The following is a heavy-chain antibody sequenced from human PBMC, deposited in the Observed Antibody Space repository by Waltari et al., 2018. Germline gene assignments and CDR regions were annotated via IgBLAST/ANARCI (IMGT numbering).Heavy chain of an antibody. Sequence: QVQLQESGPGLVKPSETLSLTCTVSGGSISSYYWSWIRQPPGKGLEWIGYIYYSGSTNDNPSRKSRGTISVDTSKNQFSLKLSSVTAADTAVYYCARGVGYDFWSGYWSQDYFDYWGQGTLVTVSS. J-gene: IGHJ4*02. D-gene: IGHD3-3*01. CDR2: IYYSGST. CDR1: GGSISSYY. V-gene: IGHV4-59*01. CDR3: ARGVGYDFWSGYWSQDYFDY.